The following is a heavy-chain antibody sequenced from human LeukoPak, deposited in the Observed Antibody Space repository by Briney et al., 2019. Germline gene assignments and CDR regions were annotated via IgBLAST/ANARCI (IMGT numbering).Heavy chain of an antibody. Sequence: SETLSLTCTVSGGSISNYYWSWLRQPAGKGLEWLGRIYSSGSTNYNPSLKSRVTMSVDTSKNQFSVNLTSVTAADTAVYYCVRCRGTTVLTRFDNWGQGTLVTVSS. CDR3: VRCRGTTVLTRFDN. CDR2: IYSSGST. V-gene: IGHV4-4*07. J-gene: IGHJ4*02. D-gene: IGHD4/OR15-4a*01. CDR1: GGSISNYY.